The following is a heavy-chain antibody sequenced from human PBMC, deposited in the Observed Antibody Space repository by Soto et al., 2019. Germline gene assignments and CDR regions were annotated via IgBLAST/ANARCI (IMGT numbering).Heavy chain of an antibody. Sequence: QITLKASGPTPVKPTQPLTLTCTFSGFSLSSSGVGVGWIRQPPGAALERLALIFCDDDKRYSPTLKSRVTITEDSPKNQVVLTMSYMDPVDTATYYCAHRGASCICGRCYFWFHPRCQGTLVAVAS. CDR1: GFSLSSSGVG. V-gene: IGHV2-5*02. J-gene: IGHJ5*02. D-gene: IGHD2-15*01. CDR2: IFCDDDK. CDR3: AHRGASCICGRCYFWFHP.